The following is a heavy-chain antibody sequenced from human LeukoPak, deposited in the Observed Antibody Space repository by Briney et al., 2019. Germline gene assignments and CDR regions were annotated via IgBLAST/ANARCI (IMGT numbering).Heavy chain of an antibody. CDR2: INAGNGNT. CDR3: ARDRGVITNNWFDP. Sequence: ASVKVSCKASGYTFTSYAMHWERQAPGQRLEWMGWINAGNGNTKYSQKFQGRVTITRDTSASTAYMELSSLRSEDTAVYYCARDRGVITNNWFDPWGQGTLVTVSS. D-gene: IGHD3-10*01. J-gene: IGHJ5*02. CDR1: GYTFTSYA. V-gene: IGHV1-3*01.